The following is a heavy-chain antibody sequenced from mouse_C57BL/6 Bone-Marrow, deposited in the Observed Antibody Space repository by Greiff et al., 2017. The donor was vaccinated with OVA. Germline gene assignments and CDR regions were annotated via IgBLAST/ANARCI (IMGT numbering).Heavy chain of an antibody. CDR3: ARLRRRGYAMDY. V-gene: IGHV2-9-1*01. CDR1: GFSLTSYA. D-gene: IGHD2-12*01. Sequence: QVQLQQSGPGLVAPSPSLSISCTVSGFSLTSYAISWVRQPPGKGLEWLGVIWTGGGTNYNSALKSRLSISTDNSKTQAVLIMNSLLTDDTARYYCARLRRRGYAMDYWGQGTSVTVSA. CDR2: IWTGGGT. J-gene: IGHJ4*01.